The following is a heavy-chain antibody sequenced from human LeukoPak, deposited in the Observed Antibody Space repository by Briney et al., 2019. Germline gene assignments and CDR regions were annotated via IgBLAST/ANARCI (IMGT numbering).Heavy chain of an antibody. CDR2: INHSGST. D-gene: IGHD6-19*01. J-gene: IGHJ4*02. CDR3: AREGIAVGYYFDY. CDR1: GGSFSGYY. V-gene: IGHV4-34*01. Sequence: SETLSLTCAVYGGSFSGYYWSWIRQPPGKGLEWIGEINHSGSTNYNPSLKGRVTISVDTSKNQFSLKLSSVTAADTAVYYCAREGIAVGYYFDYWGQGTLVTVSS.